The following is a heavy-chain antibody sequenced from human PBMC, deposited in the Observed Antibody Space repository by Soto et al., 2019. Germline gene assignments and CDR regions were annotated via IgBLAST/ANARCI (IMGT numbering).Heavy chain of an antibody. V-gene: IGHV1-18*01. D-gene: IGHD6-13*01. CDR3: ASELGQQLFDS. CDR2: ISAYNGNK. J-gene: IGHJ5*01. Sequence: QVQLVQSGAEVKKPGASVKVSCKASGYTFTSYGISWVRQAPGQGLEWMGWISAYNGNKKYAKKLQGRVSMTTDTAKSTDYMQLRSLRSDDTAVYYCASELGQQLFDSWGQGTLVTVSS. CDR1: GYTFTSYG.